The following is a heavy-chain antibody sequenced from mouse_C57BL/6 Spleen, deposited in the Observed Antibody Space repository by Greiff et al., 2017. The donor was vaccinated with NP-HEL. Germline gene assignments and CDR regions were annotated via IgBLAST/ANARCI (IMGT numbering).Heavy chain of an antibody. CDR2: IYPRDGSN. CDR3: ARDYAMDY. V-gene: IGHV1-85*01. Sequence: QVQLKQSGPELVKPGASVKLSCKASGYTFTSYDINWVKQRPGQGLEWIGWIYPRDGSNKYNEKVKGKATLTVDTSSSTAYMELHSLTSEDSAVYFCARDYAMDYWGQGTSVTVSS. J-gene: IGHJ4*01. CDR1: GYTFTSYD.